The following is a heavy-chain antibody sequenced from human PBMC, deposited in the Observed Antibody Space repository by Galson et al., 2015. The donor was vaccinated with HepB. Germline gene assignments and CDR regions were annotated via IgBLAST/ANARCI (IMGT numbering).Heavy chain of an antibody. D-gene: IGHD2-15*01. J-gene: IGHJ5*02. Sequence: SVKVSCKASGDTFNNYAITWVRQAPGQGLEWMGRIVPLLGLTNYAQKFQGRFTITADKSTSTVHMNLSSLRSEDTALYYCAGGYCSVSDCSPGVLGSWGQGTLVTVSS. CDR3: AGGYCSVSDCSPGVLGS. V-gene: IGHV1-69*04. CDR1: GDTFNNYA. CDR2: IVPLLGLT.